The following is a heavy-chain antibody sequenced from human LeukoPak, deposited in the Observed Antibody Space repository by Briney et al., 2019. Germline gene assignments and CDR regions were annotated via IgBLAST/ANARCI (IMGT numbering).Heavy chain of an antibody. Sequence: ASVKVSCKASGYTLTNYDINWVRQATGQGLEWMGWENPNSGNRGYAQKFQGRLTITRNTSISTAYLDLSSLRSDDTAVYYCARGTISGSRSFDPWGQGTLVTVSS. J-gene: IGHJ5*02. CDR1: GYTLTNYD. CDR3: ARGTISGSRSFDP. CDR2: ENPNSGNR. V-gene: IGHV1-8*03. D-gene: IGHD3-9*01.